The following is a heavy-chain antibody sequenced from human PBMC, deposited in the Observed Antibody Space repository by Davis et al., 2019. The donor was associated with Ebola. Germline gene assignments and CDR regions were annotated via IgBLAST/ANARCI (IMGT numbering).Heavy chain of an antibody. CDR1: AYSFTSYW. D-gene: IGHD3-22*01. V-gene: IGHV5-51*01. CDR2: IYPGDSDT. CDR3: ARPSFVYDSSGRSHAFDI. J-gene: IGHJ3*02. Sequence: GESLKISCKGSAYSFTSYWIGWVRQMPGKGLEWMGIIYPGDSDTRYSPSFQGQVTISADKSISTAYLQWSSLKASDTAMYYCARPSFVYDSSGRSHAFDIWGQGTMVTVSS.